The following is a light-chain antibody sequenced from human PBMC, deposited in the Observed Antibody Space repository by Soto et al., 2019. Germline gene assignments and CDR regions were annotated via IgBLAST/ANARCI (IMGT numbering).Light chain of an antibody. V-gene: IGKV3-20*01. CDR2: GAS. CDR1: QSVRNSY. CDR3: QQYGSSPWT. J-gene: IGKJ1*01. Sequence: EFVLTQSPGTLSLSPGERATLSCRASQSVRNSYLAWYQQKPGQAPRLLIYGASNRATGIPDRFSGSGSGTDFTFTISRLEPEDFAVYYCQQYGSSPWTFGQGTKVEIK.